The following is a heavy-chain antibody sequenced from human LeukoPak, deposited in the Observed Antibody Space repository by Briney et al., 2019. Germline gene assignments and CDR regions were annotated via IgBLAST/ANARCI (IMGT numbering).Heavy chain of an antibody. CDR3: ARVAYSSSSRYYYYMDV. D-gene: IGHD6-13*01. V-gene: IGHV4-4*07. CDR2: IYTSGST. CDR1: GGFISSYY. J-gene: IGHJ6*03. Sequence: SETLSLTCTVSGGFISSYYWSWIRQPAGKGLEWIGRIYTSGSTNYNPSLKSRVTMSVDTSKNQFSLKLSSVTAADTAVYYCARVAYSSSSRYYYYMDVWGKGTTVTVSS.